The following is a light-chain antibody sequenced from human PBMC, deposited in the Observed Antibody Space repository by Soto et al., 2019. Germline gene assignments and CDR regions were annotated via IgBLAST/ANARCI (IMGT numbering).Light chain of an antibody. Sequence: EIVLTQSPATLSLSPGERAPLSCRASQSVSTYLAWYQQKPGQAPRLLIYDASNRATGVPVRFSGSGSGTDFTLTISSLEPEDFAVYYCQQRSNWPPLTFGGGTKVEIK. CDR3: QQRSNWPPLT. V-gene: IGKV3-11*01. CDR1: QSVSTY. CDR2: DAS. J-gene: IGKJ4*01.